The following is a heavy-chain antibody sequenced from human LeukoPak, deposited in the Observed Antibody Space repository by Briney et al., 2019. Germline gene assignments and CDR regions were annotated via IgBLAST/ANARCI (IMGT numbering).Heavy chain of an antibody. J-gene: IGHJ6*03. V-gene: IGHV1-24*01. Sequence: ASVKVSCKVSGYTLTELSMHWVRQAPGKGLEWMGGFDPEDGETIYAQKFQGRVTMTEDTSTDTAYMELSSLRSEDTAVYYCAIYSSSWYAHYYYMDVWGKGTTVTVSS. CDR1: GYTLTELS. D-gene: IGHD6-13*01. CDR2: FDPEDGET. CDR3: AIYSSSWYAHYYYMDV.